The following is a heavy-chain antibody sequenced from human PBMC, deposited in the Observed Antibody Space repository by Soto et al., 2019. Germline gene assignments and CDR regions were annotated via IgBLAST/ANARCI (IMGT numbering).Heavy chain of an antibody. J-gene: IGHJ4*02. CDR2: IYYRGST. V-gene: IGHV4-59*01. CDR1: GGSISSYY. CDR3: ARRHGPFDF. Sequence: QVQLQESGPGLVKPSETLSLTCTVSGGSISSYYWSWIRQPPGKGLEWIGYIYYRGSTSYNPSLKSRVTISVDTSKNQFSLKLSSVTAADTAVYYCARRHGPFDFWGQGTLVTVSS.